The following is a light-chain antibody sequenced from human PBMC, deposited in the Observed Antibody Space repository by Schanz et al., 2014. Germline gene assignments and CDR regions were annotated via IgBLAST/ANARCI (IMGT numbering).Light chain of an antibody. CDR1: QSVNGRF. CDR2: GAS. Sequence: EIVMTQSPATLSVSPGERATLSCRASQSVNGRFLAWYQQKPGQAPRLLIYGASTRAAGIPARFSGSGSGTEFTLTISSLQSEDFAVYYCQQYNNWPLTFGGGTKVEI. J-gene: IGKJ4*01. CDR3: QQYNNWPLT. V-gene: IGKV3-15*01.